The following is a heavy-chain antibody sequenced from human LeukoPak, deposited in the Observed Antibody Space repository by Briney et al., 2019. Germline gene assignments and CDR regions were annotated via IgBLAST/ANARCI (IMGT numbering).Heavy chain of an antibody. CDR1: GNTFTKYR. CDR3: ARNEDY. CDR2: IDDGHGNT. Sequence: ASVKVSCKASGNTFTKYRIHWVRQAPGQGLEWMGWIDDGHGNTKYSEKFQGRVSITRDTSASTVYMELNSLRSEDTAVYYCARNEDYWGQGTLVTVSS. V-gene: IGHV1-3*01. J-gene: IGHJ4*02. D-gene: IGHD1-1*01.